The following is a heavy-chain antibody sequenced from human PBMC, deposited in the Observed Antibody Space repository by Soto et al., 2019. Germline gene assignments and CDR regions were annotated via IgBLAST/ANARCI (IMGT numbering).Heavy chain of an antibody. CDR2: IVPVIGTG. Sequence: SVKVSCKSSGDNFAYYAFSWLRQAPGQGLAWMGGIVPVIGTGNSVEKFQDRITITAEDSTSTVYMELSRLTSDDTAVYYCARGGRIAATTFDHWGPGTLVTVSS. V-gene: IGHV1-69*13. J-gene: IGHJ4*02. D-gene: IGHD6-13*01. CDR3: ARGGRIAATTFDH. CDR1: GDNFAYYA.